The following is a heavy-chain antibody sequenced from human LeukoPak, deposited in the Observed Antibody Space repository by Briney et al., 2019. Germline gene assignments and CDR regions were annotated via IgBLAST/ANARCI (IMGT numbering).Heavy chain of an antibody. CDR1: GGSISSSSYY. J-gene: IGHJ4*02. D-gene: IGHD5-12*01. CDR3: AREWHHVFDY. V-gene: IGHV4-39*07. Sequence: SETLSLTCTVSGGSISSSSYYWGWIRQPPGKGLEWIGSIYYSGSTYYNPSLKSRVTISVDKSKNQFSLKLRSVTAADTAVYYCAREWHHVFDYWGQGNLVTVSS. CDR2: IYYSGST.